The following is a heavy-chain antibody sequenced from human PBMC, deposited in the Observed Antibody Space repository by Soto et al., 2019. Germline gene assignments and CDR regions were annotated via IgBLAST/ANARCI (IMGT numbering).Heavy chain of an antibody. V-gene: IGHV1-2*02. Sequence: ASVKVSCKASGYTFTGYYMHWARQAPGQGLEWMGWINPNSGGTNYAQKFQGRVTMTRDTSISTAYMELSRLRSDDTAVYYCARDPGDCGGDCTYFDLWGRGTLVTVSS. D-gene: IGHD2-21*02. CDR3: ARDPGDCGGDCTYFDL. J-gene: IGHJ2*01. CDR1: GYTFTGYY. CDR2: INPNSGGT.